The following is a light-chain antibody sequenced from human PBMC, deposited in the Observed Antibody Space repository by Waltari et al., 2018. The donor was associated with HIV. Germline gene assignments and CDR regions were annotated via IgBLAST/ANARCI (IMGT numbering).Light chain of an antibody. J-gene: IGLJ2*01. Sequence: QSALTQPASLSGSPGQSNTISCTGTSSHVGSYNLASWYQHRPGKAPKLMIYEVSKRPSGVSNRFSGSKSGNTASLTISGLQAEDEADYYCCSYAGSSTLVFGGGTKLTVL. CDR3: CSYAGSSTLV. CDR2: EVS. CDR1: SSHVGSYNL. V-gene: IGLV2-23*02.